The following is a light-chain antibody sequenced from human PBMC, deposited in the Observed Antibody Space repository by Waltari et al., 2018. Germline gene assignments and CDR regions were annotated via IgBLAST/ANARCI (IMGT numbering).Light chain of an antibody. Sequence: QSALTQPRSVSGSPGQSVTISCSGTSSDIGNYNFVSWYQQHPGNAPKLLIYDVVKRPSGVPDCFSGSKSGNTASLTISGLQTEDEGDYYCCSYAGSYTFVFGGGTQLTVL. J-gene: IGLJ7*01. CDR1: SSDIGNYNF. CDR3: CSYAGSYTFV. V-gene: IGLV2-11*01. CDR2: DVV.